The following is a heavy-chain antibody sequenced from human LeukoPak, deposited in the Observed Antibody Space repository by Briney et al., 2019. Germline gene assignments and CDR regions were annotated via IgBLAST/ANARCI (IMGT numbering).Heavy chain of an antibody. V-gene: IGHV3-21*01. CDR2: NSGRSSHI. D-gene: IGHD3-16*01. Sequence: GGSLRLSCSASGFSFSDYDMNWVRQAPGKGLEWVSANSGRSSHIYYGESVKGRFTISRDNAKNSLYLQMDSLGVEDTAVYYCGRAFPPLRTSSAGDLWGQGTLVIVSS. CDR3: GRAFPPLRTSSAGDL. CDR1: GFSFSDYD. J-gene: IGHJ1*01.